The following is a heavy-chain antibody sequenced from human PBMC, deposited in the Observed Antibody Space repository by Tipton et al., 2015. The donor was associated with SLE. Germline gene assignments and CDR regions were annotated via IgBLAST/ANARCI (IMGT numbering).Heavy chain of an antibody. Sequence: SLRLSCAASGFTFSTYAMHWVRQAPGKGLEWVAVISYDGSNKYYADSVKGRFTISRDNSKNTLYLQMNSLRAEDTAVYYCATELGILWGFDHWGQGTLVTVSS. CDR2: ISYDGSNK. V-gene: IGHV3-30*04. J-gene: IGHJ4*02. CDR1: GFTFSTYA. CDR3: ATELGILWGFDH. D-gene: IGHD7-27*01.